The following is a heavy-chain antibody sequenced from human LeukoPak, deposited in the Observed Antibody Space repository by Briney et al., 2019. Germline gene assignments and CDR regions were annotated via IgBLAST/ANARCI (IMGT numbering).Heavy chain of an antibody. D-gene: IGHD6-6*01. V-gene: IGHV1-2*02. CDR1: GYTFTRYC. Sequence: SVKVSCKASGYTFTRYCMHWVRQAPGPGLEWMGWVNPNSGGTNYSQKFKGRVTRTTDTSISTAYMELSRLRSDDTAVYYCARFEYSSSEYRGAFDIWGQGTMVTVSS. CDR3: ARFEYSSSEYRGAFDI. J-gene: IGHJ3*02. CDR2: VNPNSGGT.